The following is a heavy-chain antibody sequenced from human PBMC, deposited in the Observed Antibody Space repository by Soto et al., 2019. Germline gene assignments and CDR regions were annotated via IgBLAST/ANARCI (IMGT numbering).Heavy chain of an antibody. CDR2: IIPIFGTA. V-gene: IGHV1-69*12. D-gene: IGHD3-10*01. J-gene: IGHJ3*02. CDR3: ARDRGTMVRGVIAHDAFDI. Sequence: QVQLVQSGAEVKKPGSSVKVSCKASGGTFSSYAISWVRQAPGQGLEWMGGIIPIFGTANYAQKFQGRVTITADESTSTSYMELSSLGSEDTAVYYCARDRGTMVRGVIAHDAFDIWGQGTMVTVSS. CDR1: GGTFSSYA.